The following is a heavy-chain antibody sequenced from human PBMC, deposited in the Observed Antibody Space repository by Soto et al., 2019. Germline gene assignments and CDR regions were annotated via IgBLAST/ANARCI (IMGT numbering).Heavy chain of an antibody. CDR3: ARDREYTFLNGYYDH. CDR2: ISWNSGSI. Sequence: EVQLVGSGGGLVQPGRSLRLSCAASGFTFDDYAMRWVRQAPGKGLEWVSDISWNSGSIGYADSVKGRFTISRDNAKNSLYLQLNSLRPEDTALYYCARDREYTFLNGYYDHWSQGTLVTVSS. CDR1: GFTFDDYA. J-gene: IGHJ4*02. V-gene: IGHV3-9*01. D-gene: IGHD3-9*01.